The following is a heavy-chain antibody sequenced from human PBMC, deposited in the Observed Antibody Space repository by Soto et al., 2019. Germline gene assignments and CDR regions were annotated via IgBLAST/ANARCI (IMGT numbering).Heavy chain of an antibody. CDR3: AKSNLYCSSNRCYVFDY. J-gene: IGHJ4*02. CDR2: ISGSGGST. CDR1: GFTFRNYA. V-gene: IGHV3-23*01. Sequence: GGSLRLSCAVSGFTFRNYAMNLVRQPPGKGLEWVSAISGSGGSTYYADSVKGRFTISRDNSKNTLYLQMSSLRAEDTAVYYCAKSNLYCSSNRCYVFDYWGQGTLVTVSS. D-gene: IGHD2-2*01.